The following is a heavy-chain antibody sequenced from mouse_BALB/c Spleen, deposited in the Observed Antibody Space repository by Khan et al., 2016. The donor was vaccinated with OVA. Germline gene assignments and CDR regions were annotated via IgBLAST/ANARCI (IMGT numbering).Heavy chain of an antibody. CDR3: ARDRGGFDSYYFDY. CDR2: LYYSGTT. CDR1: GISITTGNYR. J-gene: IGHJ2*01. D-gene: IGHD2-2*01. V-gene: IGHV3-5*02. Sequence: EVQLQELGPGLVKPSQTVSLTCTVTGISITTGNYRWSWIRHFPGNKLEWIGYLYYSGTTTYNPSLTSRTTITRDTSQNRFFMEMTSLTTEATATYYCARDRGGFDSYYFDYWGQGTALTVSS.